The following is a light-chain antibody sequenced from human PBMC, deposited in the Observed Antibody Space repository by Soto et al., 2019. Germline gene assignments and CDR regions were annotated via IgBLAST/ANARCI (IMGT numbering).Light chain of an antibody. J-gene: IGKJ5*01. Sequence: EVVMTQSPATLSLSPGERATLSCSASQSVSSYLAWYQQKPGQAPRLLIYGASSRAAGIPDRFSGTGSETDFTLTISRLEPEDFAVYYCQQYDNSPITFGQGTRLEIK. CDR1: QSVSSY. V-gene: IGKV3-20*01. CDR2: GAS. CDR3: QQYDNSPIT.